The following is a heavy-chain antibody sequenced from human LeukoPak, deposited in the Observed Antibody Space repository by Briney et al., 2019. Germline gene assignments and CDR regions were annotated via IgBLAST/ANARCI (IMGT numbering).Heavy chain of an antibody. CDR1: GGSISSYY. J-gene: IGHJ4*02. CDR2: IYYSGST. V-gene: IGHV4-59*12. D-gene: IGHD3-10*01. CDR3: ASHHYGPFDY. Sequence: PSETLSLTCTVSGGSISSYYWSWIRQPPGKGLEWIGYIYYSGSTNYNPSLKSRVTISVDTSKNQFSLKLNSVTAADTAMYYCASHHYGPFDYWGQGTLITVSS.